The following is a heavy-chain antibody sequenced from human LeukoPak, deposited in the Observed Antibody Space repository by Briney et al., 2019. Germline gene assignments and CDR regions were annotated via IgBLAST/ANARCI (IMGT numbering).Heavy chain of an antibody. CDR3: ARAPPDYGDAAPQFDY. Sequence: ASVKVSCKASGGTFSSYAISWVRQAPGQGLEWMGGIIPIFGTANYAQKFQGRVTITADKSTSTAYMELSSLRSEDTAVYYCARAPPDYGDAAPQFDYWGQGTLVTVSS. V-gene: IGHV1-69*06. CDR1: GGTFSSYA. D-gene: IGHD4-17*01. J-gene: IGHJ4*02. CDR2: IIPIFGTA.